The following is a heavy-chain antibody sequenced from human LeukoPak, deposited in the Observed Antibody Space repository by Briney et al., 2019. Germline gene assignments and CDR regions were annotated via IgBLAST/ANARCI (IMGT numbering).Heavy chain of an antibody. CDR2: IYPGDSDT. CDR3: ARHMDGSGSYPWFDP. D-gene: IGHD3-10*01. CDR1: GYSFTTYW. V-gene: IGHV5-51*01. Sequence: GESLKISCKGSGYSFTTYWIAWVRQMPGKGLEWMGIIYPGDSDTRYSPSFQGQVTISADKSISTAYLQWSSLKASDTAMYYCARHMDGSGSYPWFDPWGQGTLVTVSS. J-gene: IGHJ5*02.